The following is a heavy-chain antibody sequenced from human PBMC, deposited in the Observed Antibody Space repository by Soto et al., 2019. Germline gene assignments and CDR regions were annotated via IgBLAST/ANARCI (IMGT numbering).Heavy chain of an antibody. CDR1: GFSLSTSGVG. Sequence: SGPTLVNPTQTLTLTCTFSGFSLSTSGVGVGWIRQPPGKALEWLALIYWDDDKRYSPSLKSRLTITKDTSKNQVVLTMTNMDPVDTATYYCAHSYYDFWTVPYYYYGMDVWGQGTTVTVSS. J-gene: IGHJ6*02. V-gene: IGHV2-5*02. CDR3: AHSYYDFWTVPYYYYGMDV. CDR2: IYWDDDK. D-gene: IGHD3-3*01.